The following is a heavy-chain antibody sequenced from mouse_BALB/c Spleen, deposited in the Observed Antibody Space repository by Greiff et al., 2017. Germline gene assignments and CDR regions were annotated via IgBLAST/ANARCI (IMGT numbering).Heavy chain of an antibody. J-gene: IGHJ3*01. D-gene: IGHD2-4*01. V-gene: IGHV2-9*02. Sequence: VKLVESGPGLVAPSQSLSITCTVSGFSLTSYGVHWVRQPPGKGLEWLGVIWAGGSTNYNSALMSRLSISKDNSKSQVFLKMNSLQTDDTAMYYCARDRGITTTAWFAYWGQGTLVTVSA. CDR2: IWAGGST. CDR3: ARDRGITTTAWFAY. CDR1: GFSLTSYG.